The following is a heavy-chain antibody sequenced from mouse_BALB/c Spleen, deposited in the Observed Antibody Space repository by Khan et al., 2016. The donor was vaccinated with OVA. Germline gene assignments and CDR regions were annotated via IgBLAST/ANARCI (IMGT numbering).Heavy chain of an antibody. CDR1: GFVFSRYW. CDR2: INPDSSTI. Sequence: VKLLESGGGLVQPGGSLKLSCAASGFVFSRYWMSWVRQAPGKGLEWIGEINPDSSTINYTPSLKDKFIISRDNAKNTLYLQMSKVRSGDTALYYCARPYRYDGRAWFAYWGQGTLVTVSA. V-gene: IGHV4-1*02. D-gene: IGHD2-14*01. J-gene: IGHJ3*01. CDR3: ARPYRYDGRAWFAY.